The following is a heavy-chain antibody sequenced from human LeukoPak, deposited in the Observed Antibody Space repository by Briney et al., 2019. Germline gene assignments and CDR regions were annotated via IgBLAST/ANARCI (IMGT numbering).Heavy chain of an antibody. CDR3: ARQYDDGSGYIPYFDY. Sequence: GESLKISCKGSGYTFTNYWIGWVRQMPGKGLEWLGIIYPGDSDTRYSPSFQGQVTISADQSINTAYLQWSSLKASDTAIYYCARQYDDGSGYIPYFDYWGQGTPVTVSS. V-gene: IGHV5-51*01. J-gene: IGHJ4*02. CDR1: GYTFTNYW. D-gene: IGHD3-22*01. CDR2: IYPGDSDT.